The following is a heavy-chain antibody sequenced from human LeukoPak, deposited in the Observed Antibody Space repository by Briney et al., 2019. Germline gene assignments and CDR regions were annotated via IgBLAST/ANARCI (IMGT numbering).Heavy chain of an antibody. CDR1: GLIFHNYA. Sequence: GGSLRLSCAASGLIFHNYALVWIRRAPGEGPEWVSAILGGGGTFYADAVKGRFTISRDNSKNTLYLQMNSLRAEDTATYYCGQDPNGNYIGAFDFWGRGTMVTVSS. D-gene: IGHD4-17*01. V-gene: IGHV3-23*01. CDR3: GQDPNGNYIGAFDF. J-gene: IGHJ3*01. CDR2: ILGGGGT.